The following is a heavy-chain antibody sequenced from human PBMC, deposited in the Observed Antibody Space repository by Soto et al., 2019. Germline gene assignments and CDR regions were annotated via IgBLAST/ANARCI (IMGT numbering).Heavy chain of an antibody. D-gene: IGHD3-22*01. Sequence: PSETLSLTCTVSGGSISISSYYLGWIRQPPGKGLEWIGSSYYSGSTYYNPSLKSRVTISVDTSKNQFSLKLSSVTAADTDVYYCAIPDYYDSSGHPYWGQRRLFTVSS. J-gene: IGHJ4*02. CDR2: SYYSGST. CDR1: GGSISISSYY. V-gene: IGHV4-39*01. CDR3: AIPDYYDSSGHPY.